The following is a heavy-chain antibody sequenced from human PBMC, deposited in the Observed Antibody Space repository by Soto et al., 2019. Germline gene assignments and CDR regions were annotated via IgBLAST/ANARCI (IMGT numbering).Heavy chain of an antibody. D-gene: IGHD3-10*01. CDR2: IWYGGSNK. CDR3: ARHGETYSYYYMDV. Sequence: QVQLVESGGGVVQPGRSLRLSCAASGFTFSSYGMHWVRQAPGKGLEWVAAIWYGGSNKYYADSVKGRFTISRDNSKNTVYVQMHRQRAQDAAVYYCARHGETYSYYYMDVLGKWTTVTLSS. J-gene: IGHJ6*03. CDR1: GFTFSSYG. V-gene: IGHV3-33*01.